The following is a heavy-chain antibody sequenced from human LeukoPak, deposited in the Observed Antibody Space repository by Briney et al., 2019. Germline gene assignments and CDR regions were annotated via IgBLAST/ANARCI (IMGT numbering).Heavy chain of an antibody. V-gene: IGHV3-7*01. CDR3: PRDQGGIIVVRTTNWYFDL. Sequence: GGSLRLSCAASGCTFSNYWRSWGRQAPGKGLEWLANINQDGSEIYYVDSVKGRFTISRDNGKNSLYLQINSLRADDTAVYYCPRDQGGIIVVRTTNWYFDLRGRGTLVTVSS. D-gene: IGHD3-22*01. CDR1: GCTFSNYW. J-gene: IGHJ2*01. CDR2: INQDGSEI.